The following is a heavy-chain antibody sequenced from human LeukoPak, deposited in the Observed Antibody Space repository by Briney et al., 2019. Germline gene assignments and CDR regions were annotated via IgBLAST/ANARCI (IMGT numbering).Heavy chain of an antibody. CDR3: ARAPTGGSYSYSMDV. D-gene: IGHD4-17*01. CDR1: GYTFTSYD. J-gene: IGHJ6*03. V-gene: IGHV1-69*05. CDR2: IIPISGTA. Sequence: GASVKVSCKASGYTFTSYDINWVRQATGQGLEWMGWIIPISGTANYAQKFQGRVTITTDKSTSTAYMELSSLRSEDTAVYYCARAPTGGSYSYSMDVWGQGTTVTVSS.